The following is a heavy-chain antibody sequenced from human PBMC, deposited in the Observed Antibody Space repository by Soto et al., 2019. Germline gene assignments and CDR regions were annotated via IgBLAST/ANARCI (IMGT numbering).Heavy chain of an antibody. CDR2: IYPGDSDT. J-gene: IGHJ6*02. D-gene: IGHD2-15*01. V-gene: IGHV5-51*01. CDR1: GYSFTSYW. Sequence: EVQLVQSGAEVKKPGESLKISCKGSGYSFTSYWIGWVRQMPGKGLEWMGIIYPGDSDTRYSPSFQGQVTISADKSISTAYLQRSSLKASDTAMYYCARHVYCSRGSCQVHDYGMDVRGQGTTVTVSS. CDR3: ARHVYCSRGSCQVHDYGMDV.